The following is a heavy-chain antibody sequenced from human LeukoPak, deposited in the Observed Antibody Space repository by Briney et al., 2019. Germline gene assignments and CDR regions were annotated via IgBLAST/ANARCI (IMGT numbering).Heavy chain of an antibody. Sequence: GGSLRLSCAASGFTFSSYAMSWVRQAPGKGLEWVSTISGRGDSTYYADSVKGRFTISRDNSRNTLYLQMNTLRAEDTAVYYCAKAIAAPVWYFDLWGRGTLVTVSS. CDR2: ISGRGDST. CDR3: AKAIAAPVWYFDL. D-gene: IGHD6-13*01. J-gene: IGHJ2*01. V-gene: IGHV3-23*01. CDR1: GFTFSSYA.